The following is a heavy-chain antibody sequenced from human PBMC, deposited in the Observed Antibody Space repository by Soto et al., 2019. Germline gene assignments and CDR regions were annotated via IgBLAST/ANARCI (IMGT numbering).Heavy chain of an antibody. J-gene: IGHJ4*02. CDR1: GFTFSSYS. D-gene: IGHD5-18*01. CDR2: ISSSSSYI. V-gene: IGHV3-21*01. CDR3: ARDQPGYSYGYGLGY. Sequence: EVQLVESGGGLVKPGGSLRLSCAASGFTFSSYSMNWVRQAPGKGLEWVSSISSSSSYIYYADSVKGRFTISRDNAKNSLHQQMNSLRAEDTAVYYCARDQPGYSYGYGLGYWGQGTLVTVSS.